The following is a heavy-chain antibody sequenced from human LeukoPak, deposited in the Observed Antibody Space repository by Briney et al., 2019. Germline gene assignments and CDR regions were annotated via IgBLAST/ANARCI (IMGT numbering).Heavy chain of an antibody. CDR1: GASISRDGYY. CDR2: IYSGGST. V-gene: IGHV4-61*02. CDR3: ASAGHCANGVCRNWFGP. J-gene: IGHJ5*02. Sequence: SDTLSLTRNVSGASISRDGYYWNWIRQPAGKGLEWIGRIYSGGSTNYNPSLKSRVTLSVDTSKNRLSLKLSYVTAADTAVYYCASAGHCANGVCRNWFGPWGQGILVTVSS. D-gene: IGHD2-8*01.